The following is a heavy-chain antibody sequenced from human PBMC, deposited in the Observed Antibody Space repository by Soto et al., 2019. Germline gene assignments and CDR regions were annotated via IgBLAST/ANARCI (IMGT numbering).Heavy chain of an antibody. D-gene: IGHD6-19*01. CDR2: INPSGGST. CDR1: GYTFTSYY. Sequence: QVQLVQSGAEVKKPGASVKVSCKASGYTFTSYYMHWVRQAPGQGLEWMGIINPSGGSTSYAQKFRGRDTMTRETSPSTVYRELSSLRSEETAVYYCARAGRSPYGSGWYYFDSWGQGTLVTVST. CDR3: ARAGRSPYGSGWYYFDS. V-gene: IGHV1-46*01. J-gene: IGHJ4*02.